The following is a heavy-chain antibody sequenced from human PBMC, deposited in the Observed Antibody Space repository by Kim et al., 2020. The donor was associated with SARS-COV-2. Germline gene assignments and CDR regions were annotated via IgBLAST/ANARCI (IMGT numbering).Heavy chain of an antibody. Sequence: GGSLRLSCAASGFTFSSYGMHWVRQAPGKGLEWVAVIWYDGSNKYYADSVKGRFTISRDNSKNTLYLQMNSPRAEDTAVYYCARDTREQWLAHFDYWGQGTLVTVSS. V-gene: IGHV3-33*01. J-gene: IGHJ4*02. D-gene: IGHD6-19*01. CDR3: ARDTREQWLAHFDY. CDR1: GFTFSSYG. CDR2: IWYDGSNK.